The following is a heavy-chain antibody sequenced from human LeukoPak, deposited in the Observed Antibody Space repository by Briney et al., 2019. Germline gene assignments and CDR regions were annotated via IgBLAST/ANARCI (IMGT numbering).Heavy chain of an antibody. CDR1: GFIFSNSG. J-gene: IGHJ3*02. Sequence: GGSLRLSCTASGFIFSNSGMHWVRQAPGKGLEWVAVIWSDGSYRYYADSVKGRFTICRDNSKNTLYLQMNSLRAEDTAVYYCAKGGSTSFIWGQGTMVTVSS. D-gene: IGHD2-2*01. CDR2: IWSDGSYR. V-gene: IGHV3-33*06. CDR3: AKGGSTSFI.